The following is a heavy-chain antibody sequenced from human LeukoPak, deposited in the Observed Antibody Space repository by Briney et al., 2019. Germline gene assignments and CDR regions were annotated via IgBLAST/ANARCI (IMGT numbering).Heavy chain of an antibody. CDR2: ISAYNGNT. V-gene: IGHV1-18*01. CDR1: GYTFTSYG. CDR3: ARDLYSSGWWPFDY. D-gene: IGHD6-19*01. Sequence: ASVKVSSMASGYTFTSYGISWVRQAPGQGLEWMGWISAYNGNTNYAQKLQGRVTMTTDTSTSTAYMELRSLRSDDTAVYYCARDLYSSGWWPFDYWGQGTLVTVSS. J-gene: IGHJ4*02.